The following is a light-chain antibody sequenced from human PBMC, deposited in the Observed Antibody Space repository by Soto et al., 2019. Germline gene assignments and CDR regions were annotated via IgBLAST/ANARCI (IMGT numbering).Light chain of an antibody. V-gene: IGLV3-21*02. J-gene: IGLJ2*01. CDR2: DDR. CDR1: NIGSKS. CDR3: QEWDGTLDQWI. Sequence: SSELTQPPSVSVAPGQTATITCGGNNIGSKSVHWYQQRPGQAPVLVVFDDRDRPSGIPERFSGSNSGNTATLTISRVEVGDEAEYHCQEWDGTLDQWIFGGGTKVTVL.